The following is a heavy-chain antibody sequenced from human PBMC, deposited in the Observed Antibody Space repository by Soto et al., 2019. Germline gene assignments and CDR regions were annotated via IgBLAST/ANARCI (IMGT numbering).Heavy chain of an antibody. CDR2: ISGSGGST. V-gene: IGHV3-23*01. CDR1: GSTFSSYA. D-gene: IGHD4-17*01. J-gene: IGHJ4*02. CDR3: AKEKPMTTVTPGVYFDY. Sequence: GGSLRLSCAASGSTFSSYAMSWVRQAPGKGLEWVSAISGSGGSTYYADSVKGRFTISRDNSKNTLYLQMNSLRAEDTAVYYCAKEKPMTTVTPGVYFDYWGQGTLVTVSS.